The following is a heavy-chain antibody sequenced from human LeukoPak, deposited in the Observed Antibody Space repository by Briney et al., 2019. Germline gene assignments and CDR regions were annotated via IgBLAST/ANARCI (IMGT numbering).Heavy chain of an antibody. J-gene: IGHJ4*02. Sequence: GGPLRLSCAASGXTFDSHSMNWVRQAPGKGLEWVSFISSSSNTIYYADSVKGRFTISRDNAKNSPYLQMNSLRDEDTAAYYCARDIVATHWGQGTLVTVSS. CDR3: ARDIVATH. CDR2: ISSSSNTI. CDR1: GXTFDSHS. V-gene: IGHV3-48*02. D-gene: IGHD5-12*01.